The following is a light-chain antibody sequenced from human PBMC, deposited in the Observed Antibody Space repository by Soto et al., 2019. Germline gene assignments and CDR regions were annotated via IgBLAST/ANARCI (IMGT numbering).Light chain of an antibody. CDR3: QQRSNWPPYT. J-gene: IGKJ2*01. Sequence: PGDRATLSCRASQGVSSYLAWYQQKPGQAPRLLIYDASNRATGIPARFSGSGSGTDFTLTISSLEPEDFAVYYCQQRSNWPPYTFGQGTKLEIK. CDR1: QGVSSY. CDR2: DAS. V-gene: IGKV3-11*01.